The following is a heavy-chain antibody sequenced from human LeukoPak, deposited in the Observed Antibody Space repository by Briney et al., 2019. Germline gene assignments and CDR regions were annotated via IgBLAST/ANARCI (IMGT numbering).Heavy chain of an antibody. D-gene: IGHD3-10*01. CDR3: ARETLTLVRGVISRVTPNDYYYYYGMDV. V-gene: IGHV1-2*04. CDR1: GYTFTGYY. Sequence: ASVKVSCKASGYTFTGYYMHWVRQAPGQGLEWMAWINPNSGGTNYAQKFQGWVTMTRDTSISTAYMELSRLRSDDTAVYYCARETLTLVRGVISRVTPNDYYYYYGMDVWGQGTTVTVSS. J-gene: IGHJ6*02. CDR2: INPNSGGT.